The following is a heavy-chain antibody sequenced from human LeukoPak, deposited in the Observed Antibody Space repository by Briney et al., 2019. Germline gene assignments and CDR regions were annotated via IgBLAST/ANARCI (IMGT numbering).Heavy chain of an antibody. Sequence: GGSLRLSCAASGFTFSSYAMSWVRQAPGKGLEWVSGITSSGTNTYYADSVKGRFTISRDNSKNMLYLQMNSLRAEDTAVYYCAKDLRGYYGSGYWGQGTLVTVSS. CDR1: GFTFSSYA. D-gene: IGHD3-10*01. V-gene: IGHV3-23*01. J-gene: IGHJ4*02. CDR3: AKDLRGYYGSGY. CDR2: ITSSGTNT.